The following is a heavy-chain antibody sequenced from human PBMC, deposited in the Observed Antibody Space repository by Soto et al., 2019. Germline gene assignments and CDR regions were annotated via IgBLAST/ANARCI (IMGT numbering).Heavy chain of an antibody. CDR2: IWYDGSNK. Sequence: PGGSLRLSCAASGFTFSSYGMHWVRQAPGKGLEWVAVIWYDGSNKYYADSVKGRFTISRDNSKNTLYLQMNSLRAEDTAVYYCARDHYAWSGYHGRYYGMDVWGQGTTVTVSS. D-gene: IGHD3-3*01. CDR1: GFTFSSYG. V-gene: IGHV3-33*01. CDR3: ARDHYAWSGYHGRYYGMDV. J-gene: IGHJ6*02.